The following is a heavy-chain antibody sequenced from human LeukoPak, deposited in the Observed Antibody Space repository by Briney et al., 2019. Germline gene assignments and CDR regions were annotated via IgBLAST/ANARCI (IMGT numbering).Heavy chain of an antibody. V-gene: IGHV3-7*01. CDR1: GFTFSNYW. CDR3: ARFSRSSTPVY. D-gene: IGHD6-6*01. J-gene: IGHJ4*02. Sequence: PGGSLRLSCAASGFTFSNYWMSWVRRAPGEGLDWVANIKQDGSEKNYMDSVKGRFTVSRDNAKNSLYLQMNSLRVEDTAVYYCARFSRSSTPVYWGQGTLVTVSS. CDR2: IKQDGSEK.